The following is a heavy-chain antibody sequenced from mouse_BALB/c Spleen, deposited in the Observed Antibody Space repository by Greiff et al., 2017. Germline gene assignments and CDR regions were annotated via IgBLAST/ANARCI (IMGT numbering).Heavy chain of an antibody. J-gene: IGHJ1*01. Sequence: EVQVVESGGDLVKPGGSLKLSCAASGFTFSSYGMSWVRQTPDKRLEWVATISSGGSYTYYPDSVKGRFTISRDNAKNTLYLQMSSLKSEDTAMYYCARGNYGSSRYFDVWGAGTTVTVSS. CDR3: ARGNYGSSRYFDV. CDR1: GFTFSSYG. V-gene: IGHV5-6*01. CDR2: ISSGGSYT. D-gene: IGHD1-1*01.